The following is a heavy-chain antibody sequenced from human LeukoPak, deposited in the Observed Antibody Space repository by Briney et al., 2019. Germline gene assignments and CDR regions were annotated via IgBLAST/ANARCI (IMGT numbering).Heavy chain of an antibody. V-gene: IGHV4-39*07. Sequence: PSETLSLTCSVSGGSINSRIYYWGWLRQPPGKGLEWIASMSYSGSTYYNLSLSGRVTISLDASMNQFSLTLNYVTAADTAVYYCAAVYTASHYWGQGTLVIVSS. CDR1: GGSINSRIYY. CDR3: AAVYTASHY. CDR2: MSYSGST. J-gene: IGHJ4*02. D-gene: IGHD2-2*02.